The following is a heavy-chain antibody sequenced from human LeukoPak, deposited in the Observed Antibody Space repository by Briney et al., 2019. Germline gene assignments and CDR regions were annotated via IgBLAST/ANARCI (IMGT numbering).Heavy chain of an antibody. CDR2: IRSKSDGGTP. CDR1: GFTFSNAW. Sequence: GGSLRLSCAASGFTFSNAWLYWVRRAPGKGLEWVGHIRSKSDGGTPDYAAPVKGRFTISRDDSKNTLYLQMDSLQTEDTAVYYCTTFYDPDYWGQGTLVTVSS. CDR3: TTFYDPDY. V-gene: IGHV3-15*01. D-gene: IGHD2/OR15-2a*01. J-gene: IGHJ4*02.